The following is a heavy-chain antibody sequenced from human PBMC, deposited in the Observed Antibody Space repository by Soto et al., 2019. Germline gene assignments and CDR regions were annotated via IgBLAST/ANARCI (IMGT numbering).Heavy chain of an antibody. CDR1: GGTFSRYA. J-gene: IGHJ5*02. CDR3: ARGPSVGSPALGWFDP. V-gene: IGHV1-69*12. D-gene: IGHD6-13*01. CDR2: IIPIFGTA. Sequence: QVQLVQSGAEVKKPGSSVKVSCKASGGTFSRYAISWVRQAPGQGLEWMGGIIPIFGTANYAQKFQGRVTITADESTSTAYMELSSLRSEDTAVYYCARGPSVGSPALGWFDPWGQGTLVTVSS.